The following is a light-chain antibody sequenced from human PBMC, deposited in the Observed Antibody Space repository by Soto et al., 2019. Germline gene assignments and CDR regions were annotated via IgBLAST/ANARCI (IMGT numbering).Light chain of an antibody. CDR1: SSDVGANNY. Sequence: QSALTQPPSVSGSPGQSITISCTGTSSDVGANNYVSWYQQHPGKAPKLIIYEVSNRPSGVSTHFSGSKSGNTASLTISGLQAEDEAEYYCSSYTTSSLVFGGGTKLTVL. CDR3: SSYTTSSLV. CDR2: EVS. J-gene: IGLJ2*01. V-gene: IGLV2-14*01.